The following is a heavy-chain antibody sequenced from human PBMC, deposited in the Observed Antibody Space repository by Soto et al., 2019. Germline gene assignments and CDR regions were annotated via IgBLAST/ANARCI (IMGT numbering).Heavy chain of an antibody. J-gene: IGHJ6*02. CDR3: AKDRLYYDFWSGYRQGYYYGMDV. CDR1: GFTFSSYA. Sequence: PVGSLRLSCAASGFTFSSYAMSWVRQAPLKWLEWVSAISGSGGSTYYADSVKGRFTISRDNSKNTLYLQMNSLRAEDTAVYYCAKDRLYYDFWSGYRQGYYYGMDVWGQGTTVTVSS. CDR2: ISGSGGST. D-gene: IGHD3-3*01. V-gene: IGHV3-23*01.